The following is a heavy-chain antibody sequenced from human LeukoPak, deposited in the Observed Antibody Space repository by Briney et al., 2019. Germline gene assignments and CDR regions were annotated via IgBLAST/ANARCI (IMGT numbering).Heavy chain of an antibody. Sequence: SETLSLTCTVSGGSISSSSYYWGWIRQPPGKGLEWIGSIYYSGSTYYNPSLKSRVTISVDTSKNQFSLHLNSVTAADTAVYYCARVITIRGFIFDYWGQGTLVTVSS. CDR2: IYYSGST. CDR3: ARVITIRGFIFDY. J-gene: IGHJ4*02. CDR1: GGSISSSSYY. D-gene: IGHD3-16*01. V-gene: IGHV4-39*07.